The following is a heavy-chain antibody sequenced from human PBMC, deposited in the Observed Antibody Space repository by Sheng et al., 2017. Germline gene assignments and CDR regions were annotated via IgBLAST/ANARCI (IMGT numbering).Heavy chain of an antibody. CDR1: GYSISSGYY. J-gene: IGHJ4*02. V-gene: IGHV4-38-2*02. D-gene: IGHD3-3*01. CDR2: IYHSGST. Sequence: QVQLQESGPGLVKPSETLSLTCTVSGYSISSGYYWGWIRQPPGKGLEWIGSIYHSGSTYYNPSLKSRVTISVDTSKNQFSLKLSSVTAADTAVYYCASLGFFTATFVLFDYVGQGTLVTVSS. CDR3: ASLGFFTATFVLFDY.